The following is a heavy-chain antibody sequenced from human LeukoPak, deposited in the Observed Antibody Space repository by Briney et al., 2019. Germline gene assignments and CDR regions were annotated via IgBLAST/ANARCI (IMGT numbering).Heavy chain of an antibody. D-gene: IGHD3-22*01. CDR2: ISYDGSNK. Sequence: PGGSLRLSCAASGFTFSSYGMHWVRQAPGKGLEWVAVISYDGSNKYYADSVKGRFTISRDNSKNTLYLQMNSLRAEDTAVYYCAREYYYDSSGRPPLDYWGQGTLVTVSS. J-gene: IGHJ4*02. V-gene: IGHV3-30*03. CDR1: GFTFSSYG. CDR3: AREYYYDSSGRPPLDY.